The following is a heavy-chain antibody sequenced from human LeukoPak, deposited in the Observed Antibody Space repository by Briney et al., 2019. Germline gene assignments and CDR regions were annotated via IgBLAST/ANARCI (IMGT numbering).Heavy chain of an antibody. V-gene: IGHV3-23*01. J-gene: IGHJ6*02. D-gene: IGHD3-10*01. CDR1: GFTFSSYA. CDR3: AKDLYYGSGMHGMDV. Sequence: GGSLRLSCAASGFTFSSYAMSWVRQAPGKGLEWVSAISGSGGSTYYADSVKGRFTISRDNSKNTLCLQMNSLRAEDTAVYYCAKDLYYGSGMHGMDVWGQGTTVTVSS. CDR2: ISGSGGST.